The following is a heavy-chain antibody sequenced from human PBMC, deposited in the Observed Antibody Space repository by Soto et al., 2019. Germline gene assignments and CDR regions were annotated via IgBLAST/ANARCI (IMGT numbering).Heavy chain of an antibody. D-gene: IGHD2-2*01. J-gene: IGHJ6*02. CDR3: ARSRAAYYYGLDV. CDR1: GYTFISYA. Sequence: QVQLVQSGTEVKKPGASVKVSCKASGYTFISYAMHWVRQAPGQRLEWMGWILTGNGNTKYSQNLQGRVTLTRDTSASTAYMELSSLRSEDTAVYYCARSRAAYYYGLDVWGQGTTVTVSS. CDR2: ILTGNGNT. V-gene: IGHV1-3*04.